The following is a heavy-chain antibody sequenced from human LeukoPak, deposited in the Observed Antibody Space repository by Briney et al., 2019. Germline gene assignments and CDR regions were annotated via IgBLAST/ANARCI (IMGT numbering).Heavy chain of an antibody. J-gene: IGHJ6*04. CDR1: GYTFTSYG. Sequence: GASVKVSCKASGYTFTSYGISWVRQAPGQGLEWMGWISAYNGNINYAQKLQGRVTMTTDTSTSTAYMELRSLRSDDTAVYYCARISITMVRGAYYYGMDVWGKGTTVTVSS. CDR2: ISAYNGNI. V-gene: IGHV1-18*04. D-gene: IGHD3-10*01. CDR3: ARISITMVRGAYYYGMDV.